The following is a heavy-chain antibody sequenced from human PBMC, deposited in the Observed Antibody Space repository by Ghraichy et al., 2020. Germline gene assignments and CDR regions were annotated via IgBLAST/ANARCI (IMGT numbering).Heavy chain of an antibody. V-gene: IGHV3-23*01. J-gene: IGHJ6*02. CDR3: AKGKGWGVHIGREMDV. D-gene: IGHD3-16*01. CDR2: VSGSGGSA. CDR1: GFGFNSYA. Sequence: GGSLRLSCAASGFGFNSYAMTWVRQAPGKGLEWVSAVSGSGGSAYYADSVKGRLTISRDNSKNTLYLQMNSLKAEDTAVYYCAKGKGWGVHIGREMDVWGQGTTVTVSS.